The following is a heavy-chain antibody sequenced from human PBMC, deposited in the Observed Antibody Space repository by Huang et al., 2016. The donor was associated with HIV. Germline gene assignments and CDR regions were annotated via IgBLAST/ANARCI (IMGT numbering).Heavy chain of an antibody. CDR1: GGSFSGYY. J-gene: IGHJ6*03. CDR3: ARGQGGYYYYYMDV. V-gene: IGHV4-34*01. CDR2: INHSGST. Sequence: QVQLQQWGAGLLRPSETLSLTCAVYGGSFSGYYGTWIRQPPGKGLEWIGEINHSGSTNHNPPRKSRVTISADTSRNEFSLTLTSVTAADTAVYYCARGQGGYYYYYMDVWGKGTTVTVSS.